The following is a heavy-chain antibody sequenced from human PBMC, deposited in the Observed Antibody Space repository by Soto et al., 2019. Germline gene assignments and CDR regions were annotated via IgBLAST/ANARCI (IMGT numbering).Heavy chain of an antibody. D-gene: IGHD3-22*01. CDR2: IYYSGST. J-gene: IGHJ6*02. CDR1: GGSISSYY. V-gene: IGHV4-59*01. Sequence: SETLSLTCTVSGGSISSYYWSWIRQPPGKGLEWIGYIYYSGSTNYNPSLKSRVTISVDTSKNQFSLKLSSVTAADTAVYYCARVDYDSALDGYYYGMDVWGQGTTVTVSS. CDR3: ARVDYDSALDGYYYGMDV.